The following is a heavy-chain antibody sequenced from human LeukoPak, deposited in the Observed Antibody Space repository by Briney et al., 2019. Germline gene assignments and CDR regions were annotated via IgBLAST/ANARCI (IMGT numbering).Heavy chain of an antibody. Sequence: RGSLRLSCAASGFTFSTFEMNWVRQAPGKGLEWISYISSSGSTIYYADSVKGRFTISRDNAKNSLYLQMNSLRAEDTAVYYCVRDGRSAWFDPWGQGTLVTVSS. V-gene: IGHV3-48*03. CDR1: GFTFSTFE. CDR2: ISSSGSTI. J-gene: IGHJ5*02. CDR3: VRDGRSAWFDP. D-gene: IGHD1-14*01.